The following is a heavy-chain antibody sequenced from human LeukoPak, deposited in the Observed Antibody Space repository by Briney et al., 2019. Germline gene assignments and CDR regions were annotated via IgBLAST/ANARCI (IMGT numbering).Heavy chain of an antibody. CDR3: ARAGADYYGSGRNYYYMDV. V-gene: IGHV3-48*03. Sequence: GGSLRLSCAASGFTFSSYEMNWVRQAPGKGLEWVSYISSSGSTIYYADSVKGRFTISRDNAKNSLYLQMNSLRAEDTAVYYCARAGADYYGSGRNYYYMDVWGKGTTVTISS. J-gene: IGHJ6*03. D-gene: IGHD3-10*01. CDR1: GFTFSSYE. CDR2: ISSSGSTI.